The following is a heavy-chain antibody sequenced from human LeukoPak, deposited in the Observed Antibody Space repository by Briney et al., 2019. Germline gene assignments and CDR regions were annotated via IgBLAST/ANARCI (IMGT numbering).Heavy chain of an antibody. D-gene: IGHD3-16*01. Sequence: GGSLRLSCAASGFTFSSYGMSWVRQAPGKGLEWVALISFDGSDKYYADSVKGRFTISRDNAKNSLYLQMNSLRAEDTAVYYCADLHGGRWGQGTLVTVSS. CDR2: ISFDGSDK. V-gene: IGHV3-30*03. CDR1: GFTFSSYG. J-gene: IGHJ4*02. CDR3: ADLHGGR.